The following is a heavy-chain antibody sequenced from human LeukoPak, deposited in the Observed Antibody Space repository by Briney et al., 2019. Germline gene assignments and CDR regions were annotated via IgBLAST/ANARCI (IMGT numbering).Heavy chain of an antibody. CDR2: IFTSGST. D-gene: IGHD3-10*01. J-gene: IGHJ6*03. V-gene: IGHV4-4*07. CDR1: GGSISSYY. CDR3: AREGSGSYLGYYYYMDV. Sequence: PSETLSLTCTVSGGSISSYYWSWIRQPAGKGLEWIGRIFTSGSTNYNPSLKSRVTISADKSKKQFSLKLSSVTAADTAVYYCAREGSGSYLGYYYYMDVWGKGTTVTGSS.